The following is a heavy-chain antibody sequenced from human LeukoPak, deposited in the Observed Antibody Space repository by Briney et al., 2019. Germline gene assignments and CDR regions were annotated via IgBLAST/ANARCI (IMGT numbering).Heavy chain of an antibody. Sequence: GGSLRLSCAASRFTFSTYAMHWVRQAPGKGLEWVAGISNDGTNEDHADSVQGRFTIFRDNSKNTLYLQMNSLRAEDTAIYYCARDRIAVAGMGAFQHWGQGTLVTVSS. D-gene: IGHD6-19*01. J-gene: IGHJ1*01. CDR3: ARDRIAVAGMGAFQH. CDR2: ISNDGTNE. CDR1: RFTFSTYA. V-gene: IGHV3-30-3*01.